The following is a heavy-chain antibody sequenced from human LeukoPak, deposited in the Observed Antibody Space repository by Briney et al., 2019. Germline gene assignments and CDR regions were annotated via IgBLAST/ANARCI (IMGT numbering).Heavy chain of an antibody. CDR3: TKLKGWYGEGFFDY. V-gene: IGHV3-53*01. CDR1: GFTVSSNY. CDR2: LYSGGTT. J-gene: IGHJ4*02. Sequence: GGSLRLSCAASGFTVSSNYMSWVRQPPGKGLEWVSVLYSGGTTFYADSVKGRFTISRDTSKNTLYLQMNEPTADDTAVYYCTKLKGWYGEGFFDYWGEGTLVTVSS. D-gene: IGHD6-19*01.